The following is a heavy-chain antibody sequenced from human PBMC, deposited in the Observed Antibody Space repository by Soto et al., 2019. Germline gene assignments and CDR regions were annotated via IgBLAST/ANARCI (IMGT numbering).Heavy chain of an antibody. V-gene: IGHV1-69*01. CDR1: GGTFSSYA. CDR2: IIPIFGTA. D-gene: IGHD2-21*02. CDR3: ARGEGAYCGGDCYYYYYGMDV. J-gene: IGHJ6*02. Sequence: QVQLVQSGAEVKKPGSSVKVSCKASGGTFSSYAISWVRQAPGQGLEWMGGIIPIFGTANYAQKFQGRVTITADESTRTADMELSSLRYEDTAVYYCARGEGAYCGGDCYYYYYGMDVWGQGTTVTVSS.